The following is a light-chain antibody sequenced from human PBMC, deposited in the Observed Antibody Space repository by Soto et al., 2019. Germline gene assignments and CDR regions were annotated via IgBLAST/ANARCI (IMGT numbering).Light chain of an antibody. J-gene: IGKJ4*01. V-gene: IGKV3-15*01. CDR2: GAS. Sequence: EIVVTQSPATLSLSPGQRATLSCRTSQNINNKLVWYQQKPGQAPRLLIYGASTRATGIPARFSGSGSVTEFTLTISSLQSEDFAVYSCQHYNNWPLTFGGGTKVEIK. CDR3: QHYNNWPLT. CDR1: QNINNK.